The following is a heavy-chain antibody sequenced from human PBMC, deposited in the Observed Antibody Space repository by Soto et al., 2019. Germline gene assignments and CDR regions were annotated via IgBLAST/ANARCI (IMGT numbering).Heavy chain of an antibody. J-gene: IGHJ3*02. D-gene: IGHD4-17*01. V-gene: IGHV4-31*03. CDR1: GGSISSGGYY. CDR2: IYYSGST. CDR3: ARGGTTVGAFDI. Sequence: QVQLQESGPGLVKPSQTLSLTCTVSGGSISSGGYYWSWIRQYPGKGLEWIGYIYYSGSTYYNPSLKIRVTISVDTSKNQFSLKLSSVTAADTAVYYCARGGTTVGAFDIWGQGTMVTVSS.